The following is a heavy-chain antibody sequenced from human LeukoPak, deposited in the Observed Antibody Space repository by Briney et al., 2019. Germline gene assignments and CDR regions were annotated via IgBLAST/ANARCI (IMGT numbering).Heavy chain of an antibody. CDR3: ARAYENSGYYFYYYFDY. D-gene: IGHD3-22*01. CDR1: GGSISSGGYY. Sequence: SETLSLTCTVSGGSISSGGYYWSWIRQHPGEGLEWIGYIYYSGSTYYNPSLKSRVTISVDTSKNQFSLKLSSVTAADTAVYYCARAYENSGYYFYYYFDYWGRGTLVTVPS. J-gene: IGHJ4*02. V-gene: IGHV4-31*03. CDR2: IYYSGST.